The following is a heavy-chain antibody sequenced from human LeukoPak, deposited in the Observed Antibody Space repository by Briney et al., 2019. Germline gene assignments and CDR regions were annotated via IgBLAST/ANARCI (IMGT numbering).Heavy chain of an antibody. CDR2: ISGSGGST. CDR1: GFTFSSYA. Sequence: GSLRLSCAASGFTFSSYAMSWVRQAPGKGLEWVSAISGSGGSTYYADSVKGRFTISRDNSKNTLYLQMNSLRAEDTAVYYCVKADPEAYYYYYGMDVWGQGTTVTVSS. CDR3: VKADPEAYYYYYGMDV. V-gene: IGHV3-23*01. J-gene: IGHJ6*02.